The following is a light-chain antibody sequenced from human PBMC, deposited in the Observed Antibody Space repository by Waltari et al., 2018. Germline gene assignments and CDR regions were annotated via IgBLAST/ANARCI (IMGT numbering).Light chain of an antibody. CDR3: TSYSTTTTLV. J-gene: IGLJ2*01. CDR2: DVS. CDR1: SSDVGGYNY. V-gene: IGLV2-14*03. Sequence: QSALTQPASVSGSPGQSITISCTGTSSDVGGYNYLPWYQQHQGKAPKFIIYDVSDRPSGVSNRFSGSKSGNTASLTISGLQAEDEADYYCTSYSTTTTLVFGGGTKVAVL.